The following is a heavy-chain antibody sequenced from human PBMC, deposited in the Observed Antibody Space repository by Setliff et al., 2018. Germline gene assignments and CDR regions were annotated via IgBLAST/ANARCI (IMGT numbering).Heavy chain of an antibody. J-gene: IGHJ4*01. CDR3: AKEIQARRGPVYDSSALAFDY. D-gene: IGHD3-22*01. Sequence: GGSLRLSCAASGFTFSSYAMHWVRQAPGKGLEWVAYIRYDGSKKDYADHVRGRFTISRDDSKNTVSLEMNGLRVEDTAVYYCAKEIQARRGPVYDSSALAFDYWGQGTLVTVSS. CDR2: IRYDGSKK. CDR1: GFTFSSYA. V-gene: IGHV3-30*02.